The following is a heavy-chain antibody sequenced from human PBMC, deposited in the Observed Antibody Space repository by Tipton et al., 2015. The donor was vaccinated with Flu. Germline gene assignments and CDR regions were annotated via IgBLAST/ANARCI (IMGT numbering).Heavy chain of an antibody. CDR1: GFTFSNAW. V-gene: IGHV3-15*01. CDR3: TTDRPIIQHYYGSGSYTFDH. D-gene: IGHD3-10*01. J-gene: IGHJ4*02. CDR2: IKSKTDGGTT. Sequence: SLRLSCAASGFTFSNAWMSWVRQAPGKGLEWVGRIKSKTDGGTTDYAAPVKGRFTISRDDSKNTLYLQMNSLKTEDTAVYYCTTDRPIIQHYYGSGSYTFDHWGQGTLVTVSS.